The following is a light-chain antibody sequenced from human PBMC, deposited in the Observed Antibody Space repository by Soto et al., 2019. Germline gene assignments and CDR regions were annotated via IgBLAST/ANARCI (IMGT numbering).Light chain of an antibody. Sequence: ILMTQSPSTLSASIGDRVTITCRASQGIETYLAWYQQKPGKAPRLLIYQATRLESGVPSRFSGSGSGTEFTLAISSLQPDDFASYYCQQFSRSSWTFGPGTKVEIK. V-gene: IGKV1-5*03. CDR3: QQFSRSSWT. CDR1: QGIETY. CDR2: QAT. J-gene: IGKJ1*01.